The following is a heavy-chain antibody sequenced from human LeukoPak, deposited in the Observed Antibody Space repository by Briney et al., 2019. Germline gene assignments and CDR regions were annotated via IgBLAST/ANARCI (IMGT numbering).Heavy chain of an antibody. CDR1: GFTFSSYW. J-gene: IGHJ4*02. V-gene: IGHV3-74*01. D-gene: IGHD6-6*01. Sequence: PGGSLRLSCAASGFTFSSYWLHWVRQAPGKGLVWVSRIKGDERSTNYADSVKGRFTISRDNAKNSLYLQMNSLRAEDTAVYYCARGGERYSSSSFFDYWGLGTLVTVSS. CDR3: ARGGERYSSSSFFDY. CDR2: IKGDERST.